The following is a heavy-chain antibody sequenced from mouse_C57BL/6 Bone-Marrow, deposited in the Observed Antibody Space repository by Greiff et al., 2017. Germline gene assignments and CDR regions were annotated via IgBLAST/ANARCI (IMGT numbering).Heavy chain of an antibody. CDR3: ARQGDGYYPLYYAMDY. CDR2: IWSDGST. V-gene: IGHV2-6-1*01. Sequence: VQLKESGPGLVAPSQSLSITCTVSGFSLTSYGVHWVRQPPGKGLEWLVVIWSDGSTTYNSALNSRLSISKDNSKSQVFLKMNSLQTDDTAMYYCARQGDGYYPLYYAMDYWGQGTSVTVSS. D-gene: IGHD2-3*01. CDR1: GFSLTSYG. J-gene: IGHJ4*01.